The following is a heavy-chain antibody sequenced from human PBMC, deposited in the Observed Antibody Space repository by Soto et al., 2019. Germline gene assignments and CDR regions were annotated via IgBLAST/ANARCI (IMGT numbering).Heavy chain of an antibody. CDR2: ISGRGGIT. J-gene: IGHJ6*02. Sequence: PGGSLRLSYAASGFTFSSDAMSWVREAPGKGLEWVSAISGRGGITYYADSVKGRFTISRDNSKTTLYLQLTSLRAADTALYYCATDMALYYSHGMDVWGHGTTATLSS. CDR3: ATDMALYYSHGMDV. D-gene: IGHD3-10*01. CDR1: GFTFSSDA. V-gene: IGHV3-23*01.